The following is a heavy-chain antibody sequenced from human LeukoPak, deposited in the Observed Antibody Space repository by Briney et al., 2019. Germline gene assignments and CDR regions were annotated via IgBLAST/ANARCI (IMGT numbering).Heavy chain of an antibody. J-gene: IGHJ5*02. CDR3: AREGSGYYRDGNWFDP. D-gene: IGHD3-3*01. V-gene: IGHV4-59*01. Sequence: PSETLSLTCTVSGGSISSYYWSWIRQPPGKGLEWIGYIYYSGSTNYNPSLKSRVTISVDTSKNQFSLKLSSVTAADTAVYYCAREGSGYYRDGNWFDPWGQGTLVTVSS. CDR2: IYYSGST. CDR1: GGSISSYY.